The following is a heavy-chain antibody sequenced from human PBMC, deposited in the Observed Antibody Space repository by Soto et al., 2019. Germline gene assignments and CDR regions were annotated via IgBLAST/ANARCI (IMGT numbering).Heavy chain of an antibody. CDR1: GFIFTSYA. V-gene: IGHV3-23*01. J-gene: IGHJ6*02. D-gene: IGHD1-26*01. CDR3: AKSSGSYGNSYYGMDV. Sequence: GGSLRLSCAASGFIFTSYAMSWVRQAPGKGLEWVSAITFSGGSTDYTDSVKGRFTISRDNSKNTLYLQMNSLRAEDTAICYCAKSSGSYGNSYYGMDVWGQGTTVTVSS. CDR2: ITFSGGST.